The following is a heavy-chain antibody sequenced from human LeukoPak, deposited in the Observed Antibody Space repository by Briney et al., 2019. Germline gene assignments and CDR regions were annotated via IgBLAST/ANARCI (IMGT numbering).Heavy chain of an antibody. J-gene: IGHJ4*02. CDR2: ISAGGGST. V-gene: IGHV3-23*01. CDR3: AKDLGQVGPAGKFDY. D-gene: IGHD2-2*01. CDR1: GYSISSGYY. Sequence: ETLSLTCTVSGYSISSGYYWGWIRQPPGKGLEWVSGISAGGGSTYYADSVKGRFTISRDSSKNTLYLQMNSLRVEDTAVYYCAKDLGQVGPAGKFDYWGQGTLVTVSS.